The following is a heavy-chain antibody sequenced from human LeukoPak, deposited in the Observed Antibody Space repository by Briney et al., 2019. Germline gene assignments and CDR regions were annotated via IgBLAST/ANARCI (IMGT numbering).Heavy chain of an antibody. J-gene: IGHJ5*02. CDR3: AKRGRRDYSSSWYDWFGP. Sequence: GSLRLSCAASGFPFSSYGMHWVRQAPGKGLEWVAVISYDGSNKYYADSVKGRFTISRDNSKNTLYLQMNSLRAEDTAVYYCAKRGRRDYSSSWYDWFGPWGQGTLVTVSS. D-gene: IGHD6-13*01. V-gene: IGHV3-30*18. CDR2: ISYDGSNK. CDR1: GFPFSSYG.